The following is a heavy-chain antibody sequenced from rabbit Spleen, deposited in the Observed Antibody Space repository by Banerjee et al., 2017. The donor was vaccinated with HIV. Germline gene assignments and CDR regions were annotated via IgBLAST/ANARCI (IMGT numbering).Heavy chain of an antibody. J-gene: IGHJ6*01. Sequence: QEQLVESGGGLVKPEGSLTLTCKASGFSFSDRDVMCWVRQAPGKGLEWIACINTYTDKGVYATWAKGRFTISRTSSTTVTLRMTSLTAADRAAYFCARTTYGYDDYADLYYAAMDLWGPGTLVTVS. CDR2: INTYTDKG. V-gene: IGHV1S45*01. CDR1: GFSFSDRDV. D-gene: IGHD6-1*01. CDR3: ARTTYGYDDYADLYYAAMDL.